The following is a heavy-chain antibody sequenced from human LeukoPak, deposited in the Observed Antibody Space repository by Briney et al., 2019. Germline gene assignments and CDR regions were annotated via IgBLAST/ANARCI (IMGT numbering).Heavy chain of an antibody. CDR3: ARQTYYDNRLLFAY. V-gene: IGHV3-30*03. CDR2: ISYDGSNK. Sequence: GGSLRLSCAASGFTFSSYGMHWVRQAPGKGLEWVAVISYDGSNKYYTDSVKGRFTISRDNSKNTLYLQMNSLRAEDTAVYYCARQTYYDNRLLFAYWGQGILVTVSS. D-gene: IGHD3-22*01. CDR1: GFTFSSYG. J-gene: IGHJ4*02.